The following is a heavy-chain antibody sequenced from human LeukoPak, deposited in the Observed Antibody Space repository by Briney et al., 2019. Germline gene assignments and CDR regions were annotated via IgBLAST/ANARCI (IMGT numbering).Heavy chain of an antibody. J-gene: IGHJ3*02. CDR3: ARGEHDAFDI. CDR1: GFTFSSYA. CDR2: IISSSSSI. V-gene: IGHV3-21*01. Sequence: NPGGSLRLSCAASGFTFSSYAMNWVRQAPGKGLEWVSSIISSSSSIYYADSVKGRFTISRDNAKDSLYLQMNSLRAEDTAVYYCARGEHDAFDIWGQGTMVTVSS. D-gene: IGHD1-26*01.